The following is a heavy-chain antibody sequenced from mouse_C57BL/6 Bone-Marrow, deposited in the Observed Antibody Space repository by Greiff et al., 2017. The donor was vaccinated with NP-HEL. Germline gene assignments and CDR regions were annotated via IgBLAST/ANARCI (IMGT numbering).Heavy chain of an antibody. V-gene: IGHV5-16*01. CDR1: GFTFSDYY. CDR3: ARDQDSRWYFDV. Sequence: EVQRVESEGGLVQPGSSMKLSCTASGFTFSDYYMAWVRQVPEKGLEWVANINYDGSSTYYLDSLKSRFIISRDNAKNILYLQMSSLKSEDTATYYCARDQDSRWYFDVWGTGTTVTVSS. CDR2: INYDGSST. D-gene: IGHD3-2*02. J-gene: IGHJ1*03.